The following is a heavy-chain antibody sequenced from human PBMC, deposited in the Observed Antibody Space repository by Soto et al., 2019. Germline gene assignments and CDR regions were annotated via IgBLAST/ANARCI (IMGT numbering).Heavy chain of an antibody. V-gene: IGHV4-34*01. Sequence: SETLSLTCAVYGGSFSGYYWSWIRQPPGKGLEWIGETNHSGSTNYNPSLKSRVTISVDTSKNQFSLKLSSVTAADTAVYYCALIGELYGSDYYYGMDVWGQGTTVTVSS. CDR1: GGSFSGYY. CDR3: ALIGELYGSDYYYGMDV. J-gene: IGHJ6*02. CDR2: TNHSGST. D-gene: IGHD1-26*01.